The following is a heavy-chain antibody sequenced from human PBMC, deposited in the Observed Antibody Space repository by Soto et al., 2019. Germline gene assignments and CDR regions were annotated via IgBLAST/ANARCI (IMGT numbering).Heavy chain of an antibody. D-gene: IGHD1-26*01. CDR2: IYSGGST. CDR1: GFTVSSNY. CDR3: ARDGMQAYAGCAFDI. Sequence: GGSLRLSCAASGFTVSSNYMSWVRQAPGKGLKWVSVIYSGGSTYYADSVKGRFTISRDNSKNTLYLQMNSLRAEDTAVYYCARDGMQAYAGCAFDIWGQGTMVTVS. V-gene: IGHV3-53*01. J-gene: IGHJ3*02.